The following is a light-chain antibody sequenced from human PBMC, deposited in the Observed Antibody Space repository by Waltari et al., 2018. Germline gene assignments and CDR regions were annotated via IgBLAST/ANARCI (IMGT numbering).Light chain of an antibody. CDR1: NSNIGNNY. Sequence: QSVLTQPPSVSAAPGQKVTISCSGSNSNIGNNYVSWYQQLPGTAPKLLIYDTHNRPSGIPDRFSGSKSGTSATLGITGLQTGDEADYYCGTWDSSLSAGVFGGGTRLTVL. CDR2: DTH. CDR3: GTWDSSLSAGV. J-gene: IGLJ2*01. V-gene: IGLV1-51*01.